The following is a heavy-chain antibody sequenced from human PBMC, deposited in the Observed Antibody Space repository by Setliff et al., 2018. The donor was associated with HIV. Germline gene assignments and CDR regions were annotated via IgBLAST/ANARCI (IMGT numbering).Heavy chain of an antibody. J-gene: IGHJ4*02. CDR3: ARPGDHSYSSRYLYAFDF. Sequence: PSETLSLTCDVYGGSFSGYYWSWIRQPPGKGLEWIGEINHSGSTNYNPSRKSRVAISVDTSKTQLSLNLSSMTDADTAMYFCARPGDHSYSSRYLYAFDFGGRGALVTVSS. CDR2: INHSGST. D-gene: IGHD3-16*01. CDR1: GGSFSGYY. V-gene: IGHV4-34*01.